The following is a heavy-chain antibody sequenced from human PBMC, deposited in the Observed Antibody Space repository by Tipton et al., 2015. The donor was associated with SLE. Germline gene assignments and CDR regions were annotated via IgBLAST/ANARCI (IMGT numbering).Heavy chain of an antibody. Sequence: GLVKPSETLSLTCAVYGGSFSGYYWSWIRQPPGKGLEWIGEINHCGSTNYNPSLKSRVTISVDTSKNQFSLKLSSVTAADTAVYYCERGGDFLAAAFDFDYRGQGTLVTVSS. J-gene: IGHJ4*02. CDR3: ERGGDFLAAAFDFDY. CDR1: GGSFSGYY. CDR2: INHCGST. D-gene: IGHD6-13*01. V-gene: IGHV4-34*01.